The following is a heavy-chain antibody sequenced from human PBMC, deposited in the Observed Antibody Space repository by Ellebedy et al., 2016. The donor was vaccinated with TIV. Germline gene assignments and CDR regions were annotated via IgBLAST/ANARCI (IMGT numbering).Heavy chain of an antibody. Sequence: GGSLRLSXAASGFTFSSYWMHWVRQAPGKGLVWVSRINSDGSSTSYADSVKGRFTISRDNAKNTLYLQMNSLRAEDTAVYYCALNLLYVEMTPNPGGDYWGQGTLVTVSS. CDR2: INSDGSST. CDR3: ALNLLYVEMTPNPGGDY. V-gene: IGHV3-74*01. D-gene: IGHD5-24*01. J-gene: IGHJ4*02. CDR1: GFTFSSYW.